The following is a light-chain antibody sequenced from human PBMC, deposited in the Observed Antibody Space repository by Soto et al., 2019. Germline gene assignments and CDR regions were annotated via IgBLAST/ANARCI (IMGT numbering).Light chain of an antibody. CDR2: EVS. V-gene: IGLV2-23*02. CDR3: CSYASSSTFSYV. CDR1: SSDVGSYNL. Sequence: SALAQPASVSGSPGQAINISFTGTSSDVGSYNLVSWYQQHPGKAPKLMIYEVSKRPSGVSNRFSGSKSGNTASLTISGLQAEDEADYYCCSYASSSTFSYVFGTGSKVTVL. J-gene: IGLJ1*01.